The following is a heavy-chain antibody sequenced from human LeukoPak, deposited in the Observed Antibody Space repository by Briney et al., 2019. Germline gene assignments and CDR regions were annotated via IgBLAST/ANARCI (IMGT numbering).Heavy chain of an antibody. CDR1: GFTFSSYG. Sequence: GGSLRLSCAASGFTFSSYGMHWVRQAPGKGLEWVAVISYDGSNKYYADSVKGRFTISRDNSKNTLYLQMNSLRAEDTAVYYCAKDGGIIVGAALDYWGQGTLVTVSS. CDR2: ISYDGSNK. CDR3: AKDGGIIVGAALDY. J-gene: IGHJ4*02. V-gene: IGHV3-30*18. D-gene: IGHD1-26*01.